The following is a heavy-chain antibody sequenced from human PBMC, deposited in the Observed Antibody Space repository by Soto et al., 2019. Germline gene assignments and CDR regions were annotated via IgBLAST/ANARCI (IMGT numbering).Heavy chain of an antibody. CDR3: ARDSLDIVATIHPDYYYYYGMDV. V-gene: IGHV1-69*13. CDR2: IIPIFGTA. Sequence: GASVKVSCKASGGTFSSYAISWVRQAPGQGLEWMGGIIPIFGTANYAQKFQGRVTITADESTSTAYMELSSLRSEDTAVYYCARDSLDIVATIHPDYYYYYGMDVWGQGTTVTVSS. J-gene: IGHJ6*02. D-gene: IGHD5-12*01. CDR1: GGTFSSYA.